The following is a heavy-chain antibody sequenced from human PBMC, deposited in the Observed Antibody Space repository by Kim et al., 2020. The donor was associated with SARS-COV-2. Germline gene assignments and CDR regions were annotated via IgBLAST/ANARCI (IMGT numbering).Heavy chain of an antibody. Sequence: GGSLRLSCAASGFTFSNAWMSWVRQAPGKGLEWVGRIKSKTDGGTTDYAAPVKGRFTISRDDSKNTLYLQMNSLKTEDTAVYYCTIDPTRDYYDSSGYYSNWYFDLWGRGTLVTVSS. V-gene: IGHV3-15*01. CDR2: IKSKTDGGTT. CDR1: GFTFSNAW. D-gene: IGHD3-22*01. J-gene: IGHJ2*01. CDR3: TIDPTRDYYDSSGYYSNWYFDL.